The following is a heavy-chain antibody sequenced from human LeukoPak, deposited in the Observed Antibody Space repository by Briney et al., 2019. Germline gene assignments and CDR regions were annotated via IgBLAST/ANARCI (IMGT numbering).Heavy chain of an antibody. J-gene: IGHJ4*02. V-gene: IGHV4-59*01. D-gene: IGHD1-26*01. CDR1: GDSISSDY. CDR3: ARARSGSDFLGYFDS. CDR2: IYYSGIN. Sequence: LSLTXTVSGDSISSDYWTWVRQPPGKGLEWIGCIYYSGINNYNPSLKSRATMSLDTTKNQFLLKQKYVHAAHTAVYYRARARSGSDFLGYFDSWGQGXL.